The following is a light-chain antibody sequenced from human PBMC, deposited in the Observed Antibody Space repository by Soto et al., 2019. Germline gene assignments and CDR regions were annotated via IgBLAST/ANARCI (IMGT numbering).Light chain of an antibody. V-gene: IGKV1-33*01. Sequence: EIQMTHCPSSLSASVGERVTITFQASQNINNYLNWYQQKPGRAPKLLIYDASNLEAGVPSRFRGSGSGTDFTFTISRLQPEDIATYYCQQYENLPTFGQGTRLEIK. CDR3: QQYENLPT. CDR2: DAS. CDR1: QNINNY. J-gene: IGKJ5*01.